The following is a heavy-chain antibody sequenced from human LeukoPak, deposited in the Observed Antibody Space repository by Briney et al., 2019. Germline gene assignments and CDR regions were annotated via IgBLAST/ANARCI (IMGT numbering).Heavy chain of an antibody. D-gene: IGHD2-15*01. CDR1: GYTFTSYY. J-gene: IGHJ3*02. V-gene: IGHV1-46*01. Sequence: ASVKVSCKASGYTFTSYYMHWVRQAPGQGLEWMGIINPSGGSTSYAQKCQGRVTMTRDTSTSTVYMELSSLRSEDTAVYYCAREDIVVVVAAIGAFDIWGQGTMVTVSS. CDR3: AREDIVVVVAAIGAFDI. CDR2: INPSGGST.